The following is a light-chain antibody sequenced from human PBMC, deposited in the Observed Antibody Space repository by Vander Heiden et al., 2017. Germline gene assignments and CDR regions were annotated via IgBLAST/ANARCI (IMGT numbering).Light chain of an antibody. CDR3: AAWDDSLNGVV. CDR2: YDD. Sequence: QSELTQPPSVSEAPRQRVTISCSGSSSNIGNNAVTWYQQLPGKAPKLLIYYDDLLPSGVSDRFSGSKSGTSASLAISGLQSEDEADYYCAAWDDSLNGVVFGGGTKLAVL. V-gene: IGLV1-36*01. J-gene: IGLJ3*02. CDR1: SSNIGNNA.